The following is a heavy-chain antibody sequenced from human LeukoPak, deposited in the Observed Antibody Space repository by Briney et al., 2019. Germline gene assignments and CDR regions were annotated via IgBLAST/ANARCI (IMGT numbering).Heavy chain of an antibody. Sequence: PSETLSLTCAVYGGSFSGYYWSWIRQPPGKGLEWIGKINHSGTTNYNPSLKSRVTMSVDTSKHQFSLHLTSVTAADTAVYYCARDSTRPTVTTMDYWGQGTLVTVSS. CDR1: GGSFSGYY. V-gene: IGHV4-34*01. CDR2: INHSGTT. D-gene: IGHD4-17*01. J-gene: IGHJ4*02. CDR3: ARDSTRPTVTTMDY.